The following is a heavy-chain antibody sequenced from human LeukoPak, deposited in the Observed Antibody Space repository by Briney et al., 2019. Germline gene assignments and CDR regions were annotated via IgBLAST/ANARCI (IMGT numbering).Heavy chain of an antibody. J-gene: IGHJ5*02. D-gene: IGHD2-15*01. V-gene: IGHV5-51*01. Sequence: GESLKISCKGSGYIINNYWIGWVRQMPGKGLEWMGIIYPADSDIRYSPSFQGQVTISADKSISTAYLQWSSLKASDTAMYYCARQEYCSGGSCYTWFDPWGQGTLVTVSS. CDR1: GYIINNYW. CDR2: IYPADSDI. CDR3: ARQEYCSGGSCYTWFDP.